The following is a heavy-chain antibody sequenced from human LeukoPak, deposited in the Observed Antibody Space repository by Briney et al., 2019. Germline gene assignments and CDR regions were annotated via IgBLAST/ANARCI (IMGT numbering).Heavy chain of an antibody. Sequence: ASVKVPCKASGYTFTGYYMHWVRQAPGQGLEWMGWINPNSGGTNYAQKFQGRVTMTRDTSIDTAYMEVSRLKSDDTAVYYCARDDGAGKDYWGQGTLVTVSS. V-gene: IGHV1-2*02. CDR2: INPNSGGT. CDR1: GYTFTGYY. D-gene: IGHD6-13*01. J-gene: IGHJ4*02. CDR3: ARDDGAGKDY.